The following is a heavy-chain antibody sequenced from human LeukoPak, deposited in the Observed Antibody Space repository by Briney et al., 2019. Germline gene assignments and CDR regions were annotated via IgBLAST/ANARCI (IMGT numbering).Heavy chain of an antibody. Sequence: GRSLRLSCAASGFTFSSYAMHWVRQAPGKGLEWVAVISYDGSNKYYADSVKGRFTVSRDNANNSVHLQMSSLRAEDTAVYYCATPGVRDYYYYLDVWGTGTTVTVSS. V-gene: IGHV3-30-3*01. CDR3: ATPGVRDYYYYLDV. CDR1: GFTFSSYA. D-gene: IGHD2-21*01. J-gene: IGHJ6*03. CDR2: ISYDGSNK.